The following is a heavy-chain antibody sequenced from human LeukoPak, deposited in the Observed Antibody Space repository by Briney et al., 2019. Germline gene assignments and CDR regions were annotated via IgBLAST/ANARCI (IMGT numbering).Heavy chain of an antibody. V-gene: IGHV1-24*01. CDR3: ATGPTAISFGYYYYYMDV. CDR1: GYTLTELS. J-gene: IGHJ6*03. Sequence: ASVKVSCKVSGYTLTELSMHWVRQAPGKGLEWMGGFNPEDGETIYAQKFQGRVTMTEDTSTDTAYMELSSLRSEDTAVYYCATGPTAISFGYYYYYMDVWGKGTTVTVSS. CDR2: FNPEDGET. D-gene: IGHD2-2*02.